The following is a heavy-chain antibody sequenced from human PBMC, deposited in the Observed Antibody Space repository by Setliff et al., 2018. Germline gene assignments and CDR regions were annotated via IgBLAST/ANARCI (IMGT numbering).Heavy chain of an antibody. D-gene: IGHD3-22*01. J-gene: IGHJ4*02. Sequence: GGSLRLSCGASGFTFRKYWMYWVRQVPGKGLVWVSRISPDGTITNYADSVRGRFTISRDNSKNTVYLQMNSLRPEDTAVYYCAKELIEVMMTGLEFWGQGTMVTVSS. V-gene: IGHV3-74*01. CDR2: ISPDGTIT. CDR3: AKELIEVMMTGLEF. CDR1: GFTFRKYW.